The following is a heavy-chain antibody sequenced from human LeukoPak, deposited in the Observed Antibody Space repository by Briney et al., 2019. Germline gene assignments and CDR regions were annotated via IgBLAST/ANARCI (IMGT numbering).Heavy chain of an antibody. J-gene: IGHJ5*02. CDR2: ISYDGSNK. D-gene: IGHD3-16*01. CDR1: GFTFSSYA. CDR3: LGYNWFDP. Sequence: PGGSLRLSCAASGFTFSSYAMHWVRQTPGKGLEWVAVISYDGSNKYNADSVKGRFTVSRDNSKNTLYLQMNSLRADDTAVYYCLGYNWFDPWGQGTLVTVSS. V-gene: IGHV3-30*04.